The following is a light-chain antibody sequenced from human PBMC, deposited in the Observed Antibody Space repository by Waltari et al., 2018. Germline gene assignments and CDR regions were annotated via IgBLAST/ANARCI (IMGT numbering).Light chain of an antibody. Sequence: EIVLTQSPATLSLPPVAGATLSCRASQSVDYYLAWYQQKPGQAPRLLIHGASTRATGIPDRFSGSGSGTDFTLTISRLDPEDFAVYYCQQYGSSPWTFGQGTKVEIK. V-gene: IGKV3-20*01. CDR3: QQYGSSPWT. CDR2: GAS. CDR1: QSVDYY. J-gene: IGKJ1*01.